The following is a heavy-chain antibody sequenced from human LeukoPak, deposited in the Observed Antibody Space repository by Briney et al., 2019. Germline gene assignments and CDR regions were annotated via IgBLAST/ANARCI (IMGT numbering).Heavy chain of an antibody. V-gene: IGHV1-2*02. Sequence: ASVKVSCKASGYRFTDFQIHWVRQAPGQGLEWMGWINPNNGDTAYAQKFQGRVTMTRDTSISTGYMELSRLRSDDTAVYSCARDLGLFCVYYWGQGTLVTVSS. J-gene: IGHJ4*02. D-gene: IGHD3-22*01. CDR1: GYRFTDFQ. CDR3: ARDLGLFCVYY. CDR2: INPNNGDT.